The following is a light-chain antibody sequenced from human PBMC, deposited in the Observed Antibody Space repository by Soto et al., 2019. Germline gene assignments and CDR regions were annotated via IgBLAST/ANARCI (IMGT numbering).Light chain of an antibody. CDR1: QSVRSNN. J-gene: IGKJ1*01. V-gene: IGKV3-20*01. CDR2: GAS. Sequence: EIVLTQSPGTLSLSPGERATLSCRASQSVRSNNLAWYQQKPGQAPRLLIYGASSRATGIPDRFSGSGSGTDFTLTISRLEPEDFAVYYCQQYGSSPTWTFGQGIKVEIK. CDR3: QQYGSSPTWT.